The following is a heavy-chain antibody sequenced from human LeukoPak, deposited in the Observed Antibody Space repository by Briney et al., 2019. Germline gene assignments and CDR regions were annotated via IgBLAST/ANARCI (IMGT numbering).Heavy chain of an antibody. J-gene: IGHJ4*02. CDR3: ARDLGYGSGSYPYYFDY. V-gene: IGHV3-21*01. CDR2: ISSSSSYI. D-gene: IGHD3-10*01. CDR1: GFTFSSYS. Sequence: PGGSLRLSCAASGFTFSSYSMNWVRQAPGKGLEWVSSISSSSSYIYYADSVKGRFTISRDNAKNSLYLQMNSLRAEDTAVYYCARDLGYGSGSYPYYFDYWGQGTLVTVSS.